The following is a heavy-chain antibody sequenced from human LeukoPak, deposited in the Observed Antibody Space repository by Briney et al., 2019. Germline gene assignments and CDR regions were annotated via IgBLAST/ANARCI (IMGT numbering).Heavy chain of an antibody. Sequence: SVKASCKASGGTFSSYAISWVRQAPGQGLEWMGRIIPILGMTNYAQKFQGRVTITADKSTSTAYMELSSLRSEDTAVYYCAREVAVGPYYYYYYGMDVWGQGTTVTVSS. CDR2: IIPILGMT. CDR1: GGTFSSYA. D-gene: IGHD2-15*01. J-gene: IGHJ6*02. V-gene: IGHV1-69*04. CDR3: AREVAVGPYYYYYYGMDV.